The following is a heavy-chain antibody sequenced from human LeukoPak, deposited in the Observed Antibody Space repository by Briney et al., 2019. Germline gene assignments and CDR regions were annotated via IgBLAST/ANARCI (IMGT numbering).Heavy chain of an antibody. CDR3: ARDKWLRDY. Sequence: ASVTVSFKASGYTFIDYYIHWVRQPAGQGLEWVGSSNINCGDTNYAQKFEGRLTMTRDTSIKTAYMELGRLTSDDTAVYFCARDKWLRDYWGQGTLVTVSS. V-gene: IGHV1-2*02. D-gene: IGHD5-12*01. CDR2: SNINCGDT. J-gene: IGHJ4*02. CDR1: GYTFIDYY.